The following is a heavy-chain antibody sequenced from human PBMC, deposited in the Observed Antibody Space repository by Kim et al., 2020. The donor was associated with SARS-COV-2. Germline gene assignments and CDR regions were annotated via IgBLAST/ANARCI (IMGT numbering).Heavy chain of an antibody. Sequence: GGSLRLSCAASGFTFSSFGMHWVRQAPGKGLEWVAVISYDGSSKTYADSVRGRFTISRDNSKNTVYLQMNSLTSEDTAVYYCAKREAVYNPGDWGQGTLVTVTS. J-gene: IGHJ4*02. CDR2: ISYDGSSK. CDR1: GFTFSSFG. D-gene: IGHD1-1*01. CDR3: AKREAVYNPGD. V-gene: IGHV3-30*18.